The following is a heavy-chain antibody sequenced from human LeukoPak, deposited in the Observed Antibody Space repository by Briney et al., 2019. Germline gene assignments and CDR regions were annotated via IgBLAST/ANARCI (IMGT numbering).Heavy chain of an antibody. J-gene: IGHJ4*02. V-gene: IGHV3-23*01. CDR1: GFTFSNYA. CDR2: VSGSGVST. D-gene: IGHD3-16*01. Sequence: PGGSLRLSCAASGFTFSNYALTWVRQAPGKGLEWVSAVSGSGVSTYYADSVEGRFTISKDNSKNTLYLQMNSLRAEDTAVYYCAKRTNVRVPVDSWGQGTLVTVSS. CDR3: AKRTNVRVPVDS.